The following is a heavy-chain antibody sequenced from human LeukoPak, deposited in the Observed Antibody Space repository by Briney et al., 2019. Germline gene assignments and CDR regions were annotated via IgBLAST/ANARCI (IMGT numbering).Heavy chain of an antibody. CDR2: IYSGGST. CDR1: GFTVSSNY. Sequence: GGSLRLSCAASGFTVSSNYMSWVRQAPGKGLEWVSVIYSGGSTYYADSVKGRFTISRDNSKNTLYLQMNSLSAEDTAVYYCARGTVADAFDIWGQGTMVTVSS. D-gene: IGHD4-11*01. V-gene: IGHV3-53*01. J-gene: IGHJ3*02. CDR3: ARGTVADAFDI.